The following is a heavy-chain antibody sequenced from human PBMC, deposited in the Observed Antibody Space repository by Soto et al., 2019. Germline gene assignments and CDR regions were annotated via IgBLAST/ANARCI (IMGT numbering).Heavy chain of an antibody. CDR2: IYHTWYT. CDR1: GYSFSLRYC. CDR3: ARVKLAGRGGFVY. J-gene: IGHJ4*02. V-gene: IGHV4-38-2*02. Sequence: SETLSLTCSLSGYSFSLRYCGGWIRESPGKGMEWIGSIYHTWYTYYYPSLMSRVSISLDTSKNHFSLELTSVTAADTFVYYFARVKLAGRGGFVYWGLGTLVIVS. D-gene: IGHD2-15*01.